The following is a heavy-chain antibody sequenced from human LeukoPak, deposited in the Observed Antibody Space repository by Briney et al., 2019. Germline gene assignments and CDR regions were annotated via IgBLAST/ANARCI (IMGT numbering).Heavy chain of an antibody. CDR1: GYTFTGYY. J-gene: IGHJ4*02. D-gene: IGHD6-13*01. Sequence: GASVTVSFMATGYTFTGYYMHCLRPAPGEGLPWMGCINPNSGGTSYALRVQGRVTMTRDTSTSTACMELTGLRSDETAVYCYARKFNDWGYSSSPCYWGQGALVTVSS. CDR3: ARKFNDWGYSSSPCY. V-gene: IGHV1-2*02. CDR2: INPNSGGT.